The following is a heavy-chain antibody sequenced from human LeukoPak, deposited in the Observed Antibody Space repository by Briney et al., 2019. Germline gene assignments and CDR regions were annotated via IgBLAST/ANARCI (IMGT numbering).Heavy chain of an antibody. J-gene: IGHJ4*02. CDR2: IYSGGST. D-gene: IGHD1-1*01. Sequence: GGSLRLSCAASGFTVSSNYMSWVRQAPGKGLEWVSVIYSGGSTYYADSVKGRFTISRDNPKNTLYLQMNSLRAEDTAVYYCARAPTGAPDYWGQGTLVTVSS. CDR3: ARAPTGAPDY. CDR1: GFTVSSNY. V-gene: IGHV3-53*01.